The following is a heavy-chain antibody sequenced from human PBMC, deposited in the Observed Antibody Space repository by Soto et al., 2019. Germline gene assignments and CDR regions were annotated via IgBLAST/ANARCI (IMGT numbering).Heavy chain of an antibody. Sequence: GGSLRLSCAASGFPFGGNAMNWVRQAPGKGLEWVAGISDSGSTTYYADSVTGRFTISRDNSKNTLYLQMKTLRAEDTASYYCAREATSSGSLDYWGQGALVTVSS. CDR2: ISDSGSTT. J-gene: IGHJ4*02. V-gene: IGHV3-23*01. CDR3: AREATSSGSLDY. D-gene: IGHD6-19*01. CDR1: GFPFGGNA.